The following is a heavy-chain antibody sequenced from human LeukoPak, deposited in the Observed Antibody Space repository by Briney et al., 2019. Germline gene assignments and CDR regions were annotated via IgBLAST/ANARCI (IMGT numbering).Heavy chain of an antibody. Sequence: KSGGSLRLSCKGSGVTFSDCAVTWFRQTPGKGLEWVGFVRTKTHGGAPETAASVRGRFNVSRDDSAGIAYLQMTSLRTEDTAMYYCARVNFRDYRGYTWFEPWGQGTLVTVSS. V-gene: IGHV3-49*05. J-gene: IGHJ5*02. CDR1: GVTFSDCA. CDR3: ARVNFRDYRGYTWFEP. D-gene: IGHD3-10*01. CDR2: VRTKTHGGAP.